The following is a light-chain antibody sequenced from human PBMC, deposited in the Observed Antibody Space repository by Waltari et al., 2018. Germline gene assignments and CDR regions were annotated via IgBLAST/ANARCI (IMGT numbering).Light chain of an antibody. J-gene: IGKJ1*01. CDR1: PSVGSSS. V-gene: IGKV3-20*01. Sequence: EIVLTQSPGNASLSPGERVTLSCRASPSVGSSSLARYQQKPGQAHRPVIYRASRRATCIPDRFRGSGCGTQFRLTTSGVEPEDFSVYFCQRRGTFPVTFRQGPKLEIK. CDR2: RAS. CDR3: QRRGTFPVT.